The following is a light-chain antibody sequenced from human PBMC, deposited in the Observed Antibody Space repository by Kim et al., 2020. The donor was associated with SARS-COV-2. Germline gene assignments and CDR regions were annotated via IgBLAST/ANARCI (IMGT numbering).Light chain of an antibody. Sequence: GQTVTVSCTRTGGTTATNYVHWYQLRPGSAPTIVIYEDHQRPSGVPERFSGSIDPPSNSASLTISGLETEDEAEYYCQSYDATIRVFGGGTKVTVL. CDR1: GGTTATNY. CDR3: QSYDATIRV. J-gene: IGLJ3*02. V-gene: IGLV6-57*03. CDR2: EDH.